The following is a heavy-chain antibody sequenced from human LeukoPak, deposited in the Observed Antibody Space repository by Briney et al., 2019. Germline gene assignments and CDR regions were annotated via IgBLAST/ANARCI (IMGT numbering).Heavy chain of an antibody. J-gene: IGHJ4*02. D-gene: IGHD1-14*01. V-gene: IGHV3-23*01. CDR3: ATKRGGNPAY. CDR1: GFTFSSCA. CDR2: ITGSGGST. Sequence: GSPRLSCAASGFTFSSCAMNWVRQAPGKGLEWVSAITGSGGSTYYADSVKGRFTISRDNAKNMLYLQVNSLRAEDTAVYYCATKRGGNPAYWGQGTLVTVSS.